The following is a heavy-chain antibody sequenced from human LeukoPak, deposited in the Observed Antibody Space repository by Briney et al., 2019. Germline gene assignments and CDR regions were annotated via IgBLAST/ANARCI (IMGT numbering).Heavy chain of an antibody. CDR2: IYDSGST. CDR3: ARRQGLYAFDI. V-gene: IGHV4-59*12. D-gene: IGHD6-19*01. J-gene: IGHJ3*02. Sequence: SETLSLTCTVSGGSISSYYWSWIRQPPGKGLEWIGYIYDSGSTNYNPSLNSRGTISPDTSKNQFSLELSSVTAADTAVYYCARRQGLYAFDIWGQGTMVTVSS. CDR1: GGSISSYY.